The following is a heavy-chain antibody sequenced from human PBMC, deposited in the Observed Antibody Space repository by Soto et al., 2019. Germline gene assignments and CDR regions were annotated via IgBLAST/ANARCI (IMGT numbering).Heavy chain of an antibody. CDR2: INHSGST. Sequence: QVQLQQWGAGLLKPSETLSFTCAVYGGSFSGYYWSWIRQPPGKGLEWIGEINHSGSTNYNPSLKSRVTISVDTSKNQFSLKLSSVTAADTAVYYCARVARGLGGYSGYARAAAGTKWFDPWGQGTLVTVSS. J-gene: IGHJ5*02. CDR1: GGSFSGYY. D-gene: IGHD5-12*01. V-gene: IGHV4-34*01. CDR3: ARVARGLGGYSGYARAAAGTKWFDP.